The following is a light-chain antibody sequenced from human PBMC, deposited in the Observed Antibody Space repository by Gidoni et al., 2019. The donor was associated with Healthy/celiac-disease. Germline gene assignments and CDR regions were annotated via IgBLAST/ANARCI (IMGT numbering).Light chain of an antibody. CDR3: QQSYSTPPT. V-gene: IGKV1-39*01. J-gene: IGKJ1*01. CDR1: QSISSY. Sequence: DIQITPSPSSLSASVGDRVTITCRASQSISSYLNWYQQKPGKAPKLLIYAAPSLQSGVPSRFSGSGSGTDFTLTISSLQPEDFATYYCQQSYSTPPTFGQGTKVEIK. CDR2: AAP.